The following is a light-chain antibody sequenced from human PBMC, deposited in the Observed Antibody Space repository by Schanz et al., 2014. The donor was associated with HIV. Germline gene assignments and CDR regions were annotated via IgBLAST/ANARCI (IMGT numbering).Light chain of an antibody. CDR3: SSYAHKDTVI. CDR1: SGDVGSYNY. V-gene: IGLV2-14*03. J-gene: IGLJ2*01. Sequence: QSALTQPASVSGSPGQSISISCTGTSGDVGSYNYVSWYQHYPDKAPKLLIFDVTNRPSGVSHRFSGSKSGTTASLTISGLQSEDEADYYCSSYAHKDTVIFGGGTKLTVL. CDR2: DVT.